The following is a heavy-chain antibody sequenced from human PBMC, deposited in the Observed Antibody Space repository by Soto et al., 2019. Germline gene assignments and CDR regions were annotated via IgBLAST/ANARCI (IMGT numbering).Heavy chain of an antibody. V-gene: IGHV1-69*13. D-gene: IGHD2-2*01. Sequence: SVKVSCKASGGTFSSYAISWVRQAPGQGLEWMGGIIPIFGTANYAQKFQGRVTITADESTSTAYMELGSLRSEDTAVYYCARVGGDLIVDCSSTSCPKNYYYGMDVWGQGTTVTVSS. CDR2: IIPIFGTA. CDR1: GGTFSSYA. J-gene: IGHJ6*02. CDR3: ARVGGDLIVDCSSTSCPKNYYYGMDV.